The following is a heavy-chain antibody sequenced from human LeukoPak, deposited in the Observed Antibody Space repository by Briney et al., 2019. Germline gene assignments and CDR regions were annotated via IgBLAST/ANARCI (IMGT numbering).Heavy chain of an antibody. CDR1: GFTFSRYN. CDR2: ITSTSIYK. CDR3: AKDIRATSVAGTSGFDS. Sequence: GGSLRLSCAASGFTFSRYNMNWVRQAPGKGLEWVSYITSTSIYKYYADSVKGRFTISRDNAKNSLYLQMNSLRTEDTALYYCAKDIRATSVAGTSGFDSWGQGTLVTVSS. D-gene: IGHD6-19*01. J-gene: IGHJ4*02. V-gene: IGHV3-21*04.